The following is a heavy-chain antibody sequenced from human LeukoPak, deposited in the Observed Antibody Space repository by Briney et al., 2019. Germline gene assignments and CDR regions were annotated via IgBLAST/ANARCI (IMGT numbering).Heavy chain of an antibody. CDR1: GFTFSTYD. D-gene: IGHD5-12*01. J-gene: IGHJ4*02. CDR3: AKWNGYADY. CDR2: ISGNGDNT. V-gene: IGHV3-23*01. Sequence: PGGSLRLSCAASGFTFSTYDMAWVRQAPGKGLEWVSGISGNGDNTYYVDSVKGRFTISRDKNTLYLQMNSLRTEDTALYYCAKWNGYADYWGQGTLVTVSS.